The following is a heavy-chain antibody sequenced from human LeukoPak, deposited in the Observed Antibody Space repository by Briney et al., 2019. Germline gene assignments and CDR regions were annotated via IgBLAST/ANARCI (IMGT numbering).Heavy chain of an antibody. CDR3: AKDPLGAGRSSGWYDYGYYFDY. J-gene: IGHJ4*02. V-gene: IGHV3-30*18. CDR2: ISYDGSNK. D-gene: IGHD6-19*01. CDR1: GFTFSSYG. Sequence: GGSLRLSCAASGFTFSSYGMHWVRQAPGKGLEWVAVISYDGSNKYYADSVKGRFTISRDNSKNTLYLQMNSLRAEDTAVYYCAKDPLGAGRSSGWYDYGYYFDYWGQGTLVTVSS.